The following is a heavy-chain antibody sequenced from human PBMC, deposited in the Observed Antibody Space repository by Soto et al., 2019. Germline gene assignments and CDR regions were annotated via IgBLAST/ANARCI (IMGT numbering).Heavy chain of an antibody. V-gene: IGHV3-23*01. CDR1: GFTFSSYA. J-gene: IGHJ4*02. Sequence: EVQLLESGGGLVQPGGSLRLSCAASGFTFSSYAMSWVRQAPGKGLEWVSAISGSGGSTYYADSVKGRFTISRDNSKNTLYLQMNSLRAEDTAVYYCAKDLDPAYIVATTQPFDYWGQGTLVTVSS. D-gene: IGHD5-12*01. CDR2: ISGSGGST. CDR3: AKDLDPAYIVATTQPFDY.